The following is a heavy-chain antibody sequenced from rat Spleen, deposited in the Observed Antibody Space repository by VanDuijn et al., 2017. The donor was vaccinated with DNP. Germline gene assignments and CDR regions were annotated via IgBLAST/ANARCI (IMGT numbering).Heavy chain of an antibody. CDR2: ISTDGGRT. Sequence: EVQLVKTGGGLVQPGRSLKLSCVASGFTFSSYWVYWIRQAPGKGLECVASISTDGGRTYYPDSVRGRFTISRDNAENTIYLQMNSLRSEDTGTYYCVKHLDAWGQGTSVTVSS. CDR1: GFTFSSYW. J-gene: IGHJ4*01. V-gene: IGHV5-58*01. CDR3: VKHLDA.